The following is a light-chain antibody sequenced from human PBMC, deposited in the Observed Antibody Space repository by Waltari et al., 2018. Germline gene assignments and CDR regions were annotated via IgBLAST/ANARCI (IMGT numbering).Light chain of an antibody. J-gene: IGLJ3*02. V-gene: IGLV2-23*02. CDR3: CSSAGSWIWV. CDR2: EVT. Sequence: QAALTQPASVSGSPGQSITIPCTGSNSDVGNYNLVSWYQKHPGKAPKLIIYEVTNRPSGISALFSGFKTGNTASLTISGLQAEDEADYYFCSSAGSWIWVFGGGTELTVL. CDR1: NSDVGNYNL.